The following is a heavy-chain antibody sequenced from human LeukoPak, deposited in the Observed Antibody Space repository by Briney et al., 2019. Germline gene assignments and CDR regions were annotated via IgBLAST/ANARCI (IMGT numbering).Heavy chain of an antibody. D-gene: IGHD3-16*01. CDR1: GFTFSSYG. V-gene: IGHV3-33*01. J-gene: IGHJ6*02. CDR3: ARGGGLDV. Sequence: GRSLRLSWAASGFTFSSYGMHWVRQAPGKGLEWVAVIWYDGSNKYYADSVKGRFTISRDNSKNTLYLQMNSLRAEDTAVYFCARGGGLDVWGQGATVTVSS. CDR2: IWYDGSNK.